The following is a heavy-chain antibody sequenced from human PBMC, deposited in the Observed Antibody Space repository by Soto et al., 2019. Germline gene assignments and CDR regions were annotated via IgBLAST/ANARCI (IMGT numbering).Heavy chain of an antibody. V-gene: IGHV5-51*01. CDR3: ARRSGGYYDSSGRSDY. J-gene: IGHJ4*02. CDR1: GYSFTSYW. D-gene: IGHD3-22*01. Sequence: GESLKISCQGSGYSFTSYWIGWVRQMPGKGLEWMGIIYPGDSDTRYSPSFQGQVTISADKSISTAYLQWSSLKASDTAMYYCARRSGGYYDSSGRSDYWGQGTLVTVSS. CDR2: IYPGDSDT.